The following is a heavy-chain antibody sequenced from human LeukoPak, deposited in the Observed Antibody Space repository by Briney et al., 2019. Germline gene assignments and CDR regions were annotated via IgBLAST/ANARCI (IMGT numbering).Heavy chain of an antibody. CDR1: GYTFTSYG. CDR2: IIPIFGTA. Sequence: GASVKVSCKASGYTFTSYGISWVRQAPGQGLEWMGGIIPIFGTANYAQKFQGRVTITADESTSTAYMELSSLRSEDTAVYYCARASADVWGSYRTPFDYWGQGTLVTVSS. J-gene: IGHJ4*02. V-gene: IGHV1-69*13. CDR3: ARASADVWGSYRTPFDY. D-gene: IGHD3-16*02.